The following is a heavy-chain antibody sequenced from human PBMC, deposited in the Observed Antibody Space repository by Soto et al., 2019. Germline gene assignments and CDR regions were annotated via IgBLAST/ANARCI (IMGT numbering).Heavy chain of an antibody. V-gene: IGHV4-61*01. Sequence: SETLSLTCTVSGGSVSSGSYYWSWIRQPPGKGLEWIGYIYYSGSTNYNPSLKSRVTISVDTSKNQFSLKLSSVTAADTAVYYCARDATNWFDPWGQGTLVTVSS. CDR3: ARDATNWFDP. J-gene: IGHJ5*02. D-gene: IGHD2-15*01. CDR2: IYYSGST. CDR1: GGSVSSGSYY.